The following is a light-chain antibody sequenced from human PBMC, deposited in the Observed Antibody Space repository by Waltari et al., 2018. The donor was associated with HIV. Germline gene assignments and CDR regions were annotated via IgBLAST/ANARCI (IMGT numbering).Light chain of an antibody. CDR1: QSVLYSATKKNS. CDR3: QQYYTTPLS. J-gene: IGKJ4*01. V-gene: IGKV4-1*01. Sequence: DFVMTQHPNSLAVSLGERAPINCKSSQSVLYSATKKNSLAWYQQKPGQPPKLLISWASTRESGVPARFSGSGSGTDFTLTINNLQAEDVAVYYCQQYYTTPLSFGGGTKVEIK. CDR2: WAS.